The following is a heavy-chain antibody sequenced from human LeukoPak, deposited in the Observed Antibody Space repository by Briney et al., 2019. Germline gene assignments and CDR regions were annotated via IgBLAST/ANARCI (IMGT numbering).Heavy chain of an antibody. CDR2: TKSDGSTT. J-gene: IGHJ3*02. V-gene: IGHV3-74*01. CDR3: ARATLNTRNAFDI. Sequence: GGSLRLSCPASKFTFSSYWMHWVRQAPGKGLVWVSRTKSDGSTTYYADSVKGRFTISRDNAKNTLYLQMDSLRAEDTAVYYCARATLNTRNAFDIWGQGTMVTVSS. CDR1: KFTFSSYW. D-gene: IGHD2-15*01.